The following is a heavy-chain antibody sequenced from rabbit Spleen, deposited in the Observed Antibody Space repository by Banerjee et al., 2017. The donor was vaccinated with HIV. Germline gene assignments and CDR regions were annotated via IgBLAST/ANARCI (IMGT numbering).Heavy chain of an antibody. CDR3: ARDAAGREDFNL. CDR2: IYGATGSSA. CDR1: GFSFSSHLY. D-gene: IGHD4-2*01. Sequence: QQQLEESGGDLVKPEGSLTLTCTASGFSFSSHLYMCWVRQAPGKGLELIACIYGATGSSAWYANWAKGRFTISKTSSTTVTLQMTSLTAADTATYFCARDAAGREDFNLWGPGTLVTVS. V-gene: IGHV1S45*01. J-gene: IGHJ4*01.